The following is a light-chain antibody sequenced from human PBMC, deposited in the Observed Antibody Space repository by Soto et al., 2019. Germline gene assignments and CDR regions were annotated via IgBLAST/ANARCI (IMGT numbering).Light chain of an antibody. CDR2: DVT. J-gene: IGLJ1*01. Sequence: QSALTQPASVSGSPGQSITISCTGTSSDIGDYDYVSWYQHLPGKAPKLLIFDVTHRPSGVSHRFSASMSGNTASLTISGLQAEDEADYYCGSYTNTTYVFGTGTKVTVL. CDR3: GSYTNTTYV. V-gene: IGLV2-14*01. CDR1: SSDIGDYDY.